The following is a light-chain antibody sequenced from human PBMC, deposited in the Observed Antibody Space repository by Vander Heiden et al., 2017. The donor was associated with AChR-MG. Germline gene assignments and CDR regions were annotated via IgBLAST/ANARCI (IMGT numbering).Light chain of an antibody. V-gene: IGKV1-12*01. J-gene: IGKJ4*01. CDR2: GVF. CDR3: QQADRFPLT. CDR1: QGIDTS. Sequence: DLQMTQSPSSVSASVGDTVTITCRASQGIDTSLAWYQQKPGKAPKLLIYGVFNLQSGVPDRFSGYGFGPDFTLTISSLQPEDFGTYYCQQADRFPLTFGGRTKVEVK.